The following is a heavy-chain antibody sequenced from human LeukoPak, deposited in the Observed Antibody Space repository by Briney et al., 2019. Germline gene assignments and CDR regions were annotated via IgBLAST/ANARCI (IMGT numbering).Heavy chain of an antibody. V-gene: IGHV3-48*02. J-gene: IGHJ4*02. CDR2: ISSGSSTI. D-gene: IGHD7-27*01. CDR1: GFTFNTYS. Sequence: PGGSLRLSCAASGFTFNTYSMNWVRQAPGKGLEWVSYISSGSSTIYCADSVKGRFTISRDNAKNSLYLQMNSLRDEDTAVYYCARGNWAFDYWGQGTLVTVSS. CDR3: ARGNWAFDY.